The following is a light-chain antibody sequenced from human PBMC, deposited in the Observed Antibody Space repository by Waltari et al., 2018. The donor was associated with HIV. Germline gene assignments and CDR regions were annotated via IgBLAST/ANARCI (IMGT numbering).Light chain of an antibody. Sequence: QSVLTQPPSASGTPGQRVTISCSGSSSNIGRNYVYWYQQLPRTAPKLLIHRNNQRPSGVPDRLSGSKSGTSVSLAISGLRSEDEADYYCAAWDDRLSGWVFGGGTKLTV. J-gene: IGLJ3*02. CDR1: SSNIGRNY. V-gene: IGLV1-47*01. CDR3: AAWDDRLSGWV. CDR2: RNN.